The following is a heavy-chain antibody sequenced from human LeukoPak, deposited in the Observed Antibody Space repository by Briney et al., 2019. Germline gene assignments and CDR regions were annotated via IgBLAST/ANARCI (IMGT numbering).Heavy chain of an antibody. CDR2: IYYSGST. D-gene: IGHD3-10*01. V-gene: IGHV4-59*12. CDR1: GGSISSYY. CDR3: ARDMGHLGGDYFDY. Sequence: SETLSLTCTVSGGSISSYYWSWIRQPPGKGLEWIGYIYYSGSTNYNPSLKSRVTISVDTSKNQFSLNLSSVTAADTAVYYCARDMGHLGGDYFDYWGQGSLVTVSS. J-gene: IGHJ4*02.